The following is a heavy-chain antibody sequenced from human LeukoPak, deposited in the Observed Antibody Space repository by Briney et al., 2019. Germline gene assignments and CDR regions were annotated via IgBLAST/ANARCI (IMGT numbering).Heavy chain of an antibody. CDR3: ASERGDLYGGNSGYYYYGMDV. V-gene: IGHV1-2*06. J-gene: IGHJ6*02. CDR1: GHTFTGYY. Sequence: ASVKVSCKASGHTFTGYYMHWVRQAPGQGLEWMGRINPNSGGANYAQKFQGRVTITADESTSTAYMELSSLRSEDTAVYYCASERGDLYGGNSGYYYYGMDVWGQGTTVTVSS. CDR2: INPNSGGA. D-gene: IGHD4-23*01.